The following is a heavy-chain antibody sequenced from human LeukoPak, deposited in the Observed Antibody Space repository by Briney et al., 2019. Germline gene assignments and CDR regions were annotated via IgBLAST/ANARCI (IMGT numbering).Heavy chain of an antibody. CDR3: ARHANGYPSSDWFDP. V-gene: IGHV5-51*01. Sequence: GESLKISCKGSGYSFTSYWIGWVRQMPGKGLEWMGIIYPGDSDTRYSPSSQGQVTISADKSISTAYLQWSSLKASDTAMYYCARHANGYPSSDWFDPWGQGTLVTVSS. D-gene: IGHD5-24*01. J-gene: IGHJ5*02. CDR1: GYSFTSYW. CDR2: IYPGDSDT.